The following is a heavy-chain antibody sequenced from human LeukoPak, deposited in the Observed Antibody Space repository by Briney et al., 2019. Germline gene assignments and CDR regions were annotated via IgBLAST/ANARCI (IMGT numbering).Heavy chain of an antibody. CDR2: IYYSGST. D-gene: IGHD3-10*01. Sequence: SETLSLTCTVSGGSISSYYWSWIRQPPGKGLEWIGYIYYSGSTNYNSSLKSRVTILVDMSKNQFSLKLSSVTAADTAVYYCARDQGPYYYGSGSYFLDYWGQGTLVTVSS. J-gene: IGHJ4*02. CDR1: GGSISSYY. V-gene: IGHV4-59*01. CDR3: ARDQGPYYYGSGSYFLDY.